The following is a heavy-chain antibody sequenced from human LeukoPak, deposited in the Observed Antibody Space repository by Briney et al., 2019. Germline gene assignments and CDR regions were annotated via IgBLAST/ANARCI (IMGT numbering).Heavy chain of an antibody. V-gene: IGHV4-30-2*01. D-gene: IGHD3-9*01. CDR2: IYHSGST. CDR1: GGSISSGGYS. J-gene: IGHJ3*02. Sequence: SETLSLTCAVSGGSISSGGYSWRWIRQPPGKGLEWIGNIYHSGSTYYSPSLKSRVTISVDRSKNQFSLKLSSVTAADTAVYYCARDRTYYDILTGLNSGAFDIWGQGTMVTVSS. CDR3: ARDRTYYDILTGLNSGAFDI.